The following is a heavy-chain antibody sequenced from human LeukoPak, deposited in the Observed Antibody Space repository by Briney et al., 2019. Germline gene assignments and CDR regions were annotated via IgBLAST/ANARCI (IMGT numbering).Heavy chain of an antibody. CDR3: ARDLLRYYYGSGSYYNYGMDV. J-gene: IGHJ6*04. CDR2: INAGNGNT. Sequence: GASVKVSCKASGYTFTSYAMHWVRQAPGQRLEWMGWINAGNGNTKYSQKFQGRVTMTRDTSASTAYMELSSLRSEDTAVYYCARDLLRYYYGSGSYYNYGMDVWGKGTTVTVSS. V-gene: IGHV1-3*01. CDR1: GYTFTSYA. D-gene: IGHD3-10*01.